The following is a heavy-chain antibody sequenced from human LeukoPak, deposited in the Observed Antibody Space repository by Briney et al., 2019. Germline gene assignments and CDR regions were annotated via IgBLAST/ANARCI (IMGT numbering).Heavy chain of an antibody. CDR3: ARGRPIVYSSSSEWFDP. Sequence: PSETLSLTCTVSGGSISSYYWGWIRQPPGKGLEWIGYIYYSGSTNYNPSLKSRVTISVDTSKNQFSLKLSSVTAADTAVYYCARGRPIVYSSSSEWFDPWGQGTLVTVSS. CDR1: GGSISSYY. V-gene: IGHV4-59*01. D-gene: IGHD6-6*01. CDR2: IYYSGST. J-gene: IGHJ5*02.